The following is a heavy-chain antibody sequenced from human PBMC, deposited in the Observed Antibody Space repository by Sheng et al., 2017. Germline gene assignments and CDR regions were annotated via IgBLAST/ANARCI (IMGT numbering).Heavy chain of an antibody. CDR2: IIPIFGTA. D-gene: IGHD1-26*01. J-gene: IGHJ3*02. CDR1: GGTFSSYA. V-gene: IGHV1-69*05. Sequence: QVQLVQSGAEVKKPGSSVKVSCKASGGTFSSYAISWVRQAPGQGLEWMGGIIPIFGTANYAQKFQGRVTITTDESTSTAYMELSSLRSEDTAVYYCARWGRGGDGYNKGDAFDIWGQGTMVTVSS. CDR3: ARWGRGGDGYNKGDAFDI.